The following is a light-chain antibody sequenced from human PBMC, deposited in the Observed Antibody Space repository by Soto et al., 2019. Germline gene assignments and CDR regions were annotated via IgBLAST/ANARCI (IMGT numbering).Light chain of an antibody. CDR1: QGISSY. CDR3: QQYYSYPWT. CDR2: AAS. J-gene: IGKJ1*01. V-gene: IGKV1-8*01. Sequence: AIRMTQSPSSFSASTGDRVTITCRASQGISSYLAWYQQKPGKAHKLLIYAASNLQSGVPSRFSGSGSGTDFTLTISCLQSEDFATYYCQQYYSYPWTFGQGTKVEIK.